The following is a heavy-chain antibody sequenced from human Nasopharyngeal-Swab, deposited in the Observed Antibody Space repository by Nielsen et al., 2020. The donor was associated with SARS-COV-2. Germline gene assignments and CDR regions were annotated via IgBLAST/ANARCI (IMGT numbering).Heavy chain of an antibody. CDR3: ARDAPAHYGAFY. J-gene: IGHJ4*02. CDR1: GFTFSTYW. V-gene: IGHV3-74*01. D-gene: IGHD4-17*01. Sequence: GGSLRLSCAASGFTFSTYWMHWVRQPPGKGLLWVSRIDTDGTITDYADSVKGRFSISRDSSKNTLYLQMDSLRGEDTAVYYCARDAPAHYGAFYWGRGTLVTVSS. CDR2: IDTDGTIT.